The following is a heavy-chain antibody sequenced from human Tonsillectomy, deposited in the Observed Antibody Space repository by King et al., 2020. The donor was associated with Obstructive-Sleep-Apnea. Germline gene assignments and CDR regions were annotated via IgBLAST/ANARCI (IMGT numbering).Heavy chain of an antibody. Sequence: VQLVQSGAEVKKPGASVKVSCKASGYTFTGYYMHWVRQAPGQGLEWMGWINPDTGDTNFAQNFQGRGTMTRDTSISPAYMELSRLRSDDTAVYYCARNSGYDYYFDYWGQGTLATVSS. CDR2: INPDTGDT. D-gene: IGHD5-12*01. J-gene: IGHJ4*02. V-gene: IGHV1-2*02. CDR3: ARNSGYDYYFDY. CDR1: GYTFTGYY.